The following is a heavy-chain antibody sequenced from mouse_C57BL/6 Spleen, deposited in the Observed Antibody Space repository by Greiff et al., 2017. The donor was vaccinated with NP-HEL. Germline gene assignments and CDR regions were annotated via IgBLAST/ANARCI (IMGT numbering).Heavy chain of an antibody. D-gene: IGHD1-1*01. CDR3: TSECGSSLWYFDY. V-gene: IGHV1-15*01. CDR2: IDPETGGT. CDR1: GYTFTDYE. Sequence: QVQLKESGAELVRPGASVTLSCKASGYTFTDYEMHWVKQTPVHGLEWIGAIDPETGGTAYNQKFKGKAILTADKSSSTAYMELRSLTSEDSAVYYCTSECGSSLWYFDYWGQGTTLTVSS. J-gene: IGHJ2*01.